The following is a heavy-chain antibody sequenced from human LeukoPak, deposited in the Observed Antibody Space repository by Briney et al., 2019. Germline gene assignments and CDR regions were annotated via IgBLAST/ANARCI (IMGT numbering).Heavy chain of an antibody. D-gene: IGHD3-22*01. J-gene: IGHJ4*02. CDR1: GGSISRYY. CDR2: IYHSGNT. V-gene: IGHV4-59*08. Sequence: SETLSLTCTVSGGSISRYYWSWIRQPPGKGLEWIAYIYHSGNTNYNPSLKSRVTISVHTSKNQFSLKLSSVTAADTAVYYCARHESSGTLLGIFDTWGQGTLVTVSS. CDR3: ARHESSGTLLGIFDT.